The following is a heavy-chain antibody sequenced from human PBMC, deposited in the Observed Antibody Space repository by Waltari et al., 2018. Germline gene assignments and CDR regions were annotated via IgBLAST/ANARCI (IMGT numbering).Heavy chain of an antibody. D-gene: IGHD7-27*01. J-gene: IGHJ5*02. V-gene: IGHV4-59*01. CDR3: ARFYLTLNWFDP. CDR1: GGSLSSYY. CDR2: IYYSGST. Sequence: QVQLQESGPGLVKPSETLSLTCTVSGGSLSSYYRSWIRQPPGKGLEWIGYIYYSGSTNYNPSLKSRVTISVDTSKNQFSLKLSSVTAADTAVYYCARFYLTLNWFDPWGQGTLVTVSS.